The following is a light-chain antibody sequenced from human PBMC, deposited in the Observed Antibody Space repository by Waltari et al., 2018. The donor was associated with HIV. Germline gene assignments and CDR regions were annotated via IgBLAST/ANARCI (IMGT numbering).Light chain of an antibody. Sequence: QSALTQPLSASGTPGQRVTISCSGNSANIGTNYVYWYQHLPGAAPKCLIYRDNQRPSGVPDRFSGSKSGTSASLAISGLQSEDEADYYCAVWDDDLGGWVFGGGTKVTVL. CDR2: RDN. J-gene: IGLJ3*02. CDR3: AVWDDDLGGWV. CDR1: SANIGTNY. V-gene: IGLV1-47*01.